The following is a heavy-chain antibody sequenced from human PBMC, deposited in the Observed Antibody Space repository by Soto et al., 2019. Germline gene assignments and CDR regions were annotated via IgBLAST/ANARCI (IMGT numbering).Heavy chain of an antibody. J-gene: IGHJ2*01. CDR1: GGSISNYY. D-gene: IGHD4-17*01. Sequence: SETLSLTCTVSGGSISNYYWSWIRQPPGKGLEWIGYIYYTGSTNYNPSLKSRVTISVDTSKNQFSLKLSSVTAADTAVYYCARRTTVAYWYFDLWGRGTLVTVSS. CDR2: IYYTGST. V-gene: IGHV4-59*12. CDR3: ARRTTVAYWYFDL.